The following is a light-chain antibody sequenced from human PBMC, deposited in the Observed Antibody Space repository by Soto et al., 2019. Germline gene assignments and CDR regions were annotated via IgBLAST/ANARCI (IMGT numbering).Light chain of an antibody. J-gene: IGLJ3*02. CDR3: FVSFDGAQLV. V-gene: IGLV7-43*01. Sequence: QTVVTQEPSLTVSPGGTVTLTCASSTGAVTTGNYASWFQHKPGQAPRTLLYTTDNIHSWTPARFSGSLLGGKAALTMSSVQREDEAGCYCFVSFDGAQLVFGGGTTLNVL. CDR1: TGAVTTGNY. CDR2: TTD.